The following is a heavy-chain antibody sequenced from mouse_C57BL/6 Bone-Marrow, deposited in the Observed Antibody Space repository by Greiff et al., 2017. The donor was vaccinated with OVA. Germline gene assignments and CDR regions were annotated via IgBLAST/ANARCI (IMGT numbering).Heavy chain of an antibody. Sequence: ESGPGLVKPSQSLSLTCSVTGYSITSGYYWNWIRQFPGNKLEWMGYISYDGSNNYNPSLKNRISITRDTSKNQFFLKLNSVTTEDTATYYCARDLLYYGNYEDAMDYWGQGTSVTVSS. V-gene: IGHV3-6*01. D-gene: IGHD2-1*01. CDR2: ISYDGSN. J-gene: IGHJ4*01. CDR1: GYSITSGYY. CDR3: ARDLLYYGNYEDAMDY.